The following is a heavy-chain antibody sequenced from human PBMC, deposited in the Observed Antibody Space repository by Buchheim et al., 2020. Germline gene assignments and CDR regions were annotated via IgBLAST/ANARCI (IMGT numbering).Heavy chain of an antibody. V-gene: IGHV1-46*01. CDR2: INPSGGST. CDR1: GYTFTNYY. Sequence: QVQLVQSGAEVKKPGASVKVSCKASGYTFTNYYLYWVRQAPGQGLEWMGVINPSGGSTNYAQKFQGRVTMTRDTSTGTAYMELSSLRSEDTAVYYCARGQASYYMDVWGKGTT. CDR3: ARGQASYYMDV. J-gene: IGHJ6*03.